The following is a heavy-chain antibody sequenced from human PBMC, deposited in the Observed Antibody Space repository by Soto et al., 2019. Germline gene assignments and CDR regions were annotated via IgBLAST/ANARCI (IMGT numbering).Heavy chain of an antibody. Sequence: TLSLTCAVSCASVTSDDYYWSWIRQPPGKGLEWIGYIYHSGSTYYNPSLKSRVSISIDTSQNQFSLKLTSLTAADTAVYYCARDPIFYYASSGYGGSYFDYWGQGSRVTVSS. CDR1: CASVTSDDYY. CDR3: ARDPIFYYASSGYGGSYFDY. V-gene: IGHV4-30-4*01. J-gene: IGHJ4*02. CDR2: IYHSGST. D-gene: IGHD3-22*01.